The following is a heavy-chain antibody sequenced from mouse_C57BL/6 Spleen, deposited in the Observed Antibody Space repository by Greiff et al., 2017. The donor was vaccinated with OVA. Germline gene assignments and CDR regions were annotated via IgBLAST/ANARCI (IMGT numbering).Heavy chain of an antibody. J-gene: IGHJ4*01. Sequence: QVQLQQPGAELVKPGASVKLSCKASGYTFTSYWMQWVKQRPGQGLEWIGEIDPSDSYTNYNQKFKGKATLTVDTSSSTAYMQLSSLTSEDSAVYYCERRSRYYYVDYYAMDYWGQGTSVTVSS. CDR2: IDPSDSYT. D-gene: IGHD1-1*01. CDR1: GYTFTSYW. CDR3: ERRSRYYYVDYYAMDY. V-gene: IGHV1-50*01.